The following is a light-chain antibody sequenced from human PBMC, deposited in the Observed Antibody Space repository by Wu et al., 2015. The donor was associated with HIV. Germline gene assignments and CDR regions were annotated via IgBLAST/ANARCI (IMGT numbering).Light chain of an antibody. CDR3: QQYGSSRALT. J-gene: IGKJ4*01. V-gene: IGKV3-20*01. CDR1: QSVATS. CDR2: GAS. Sequence: EIVLTQSPATLSLSPGQRATLSCRVSQSVATSLAWYQQKPGQAPRLLIYGASNRATGIPARFSGSGSGTDFTLTISRLEPEDFAVYYCQQYGSSRALTFGGGTKVEIK.